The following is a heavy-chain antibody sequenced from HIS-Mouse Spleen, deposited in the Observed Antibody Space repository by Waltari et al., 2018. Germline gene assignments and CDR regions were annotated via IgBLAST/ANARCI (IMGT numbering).Heavy chain of an antibody. V-gene: IGHV4-39*07. J-gene: IGHJ5*02. D-gene: IGHD3-3*01. CDR1: GGSISSSSYY. Sequence: QLQLQESGPGLVKPSETLSLTCTVSGGSISSSSYYWGWIRQPPGKGLEWIGSIYYSGSTYYNPPLKSRVTISVDTSKNQFSLKLSSVTAADTAVYYCARSPYYDFWSGYSDNWFDPWGQGTLVTVSS. CDR3: ARSPYYDFWSGYSDNWFDP. CDR2: IYYSGST.